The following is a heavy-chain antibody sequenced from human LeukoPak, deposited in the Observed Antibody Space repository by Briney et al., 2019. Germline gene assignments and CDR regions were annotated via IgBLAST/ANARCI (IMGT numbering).Heavy chain of an antibody. CDR3: ARREINSAVGGWFDP. CDR1: GGSISTGDFY. CDR2: IYYSGSI. D-gene: IGHD2/OR15-2a*01. Sequence: PSETLSLTCSVSGGSISTGDFYWSWIRQPPGKGLEWIGYIYYSGSIYYNPSVKSRVTTSSDTSRNQFSLNLRSVTGADTAVYYCARREINSAVGGWFDPWGQGTLVTVSS. V-gene: IGHV4-30-4*01. J-gene: IGHJ5*02.